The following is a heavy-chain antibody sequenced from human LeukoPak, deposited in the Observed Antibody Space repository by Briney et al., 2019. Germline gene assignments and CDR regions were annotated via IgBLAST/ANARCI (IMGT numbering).Heavy chain of an antibody. V-gene: IGHV4-4*07. CDR3: AGGSGSSNWFDP. D-gene: IGHD3-10*01. CDR1: GGSISSYY. Sequence: SETLSLTCTVSGGSISSYYWSWIRQPAGKGLEWIGRIYISGSTNYNPSLKSRVTMSVDTSKNQFSLKLSSVTAADTAIYYCAGGSGSSNWFDPWGQGTLATVSS. CDR2: IYISGST. J-gene: IGHJ5*02.